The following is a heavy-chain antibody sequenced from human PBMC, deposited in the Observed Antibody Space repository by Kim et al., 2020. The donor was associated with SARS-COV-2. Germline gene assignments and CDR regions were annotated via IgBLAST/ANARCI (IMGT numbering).Heavy chain of an antibody. CDR1: GFTFDDYA. CDR3: AKALRVPPYYYYYGMDV. V-gene: IGHV3-9*01. Sequence: GGSLRLSCAASGFTFDDYAMHWVRQAPGKGLEWVSGISWNSGSIGYADSVKGRFTISRDNAKNSLYLQMNSLRAEDTALYYCAKALRVPPYYYYYGMDV. CDR2: ISWNSGSI. J-gene: IGHJ6*01.